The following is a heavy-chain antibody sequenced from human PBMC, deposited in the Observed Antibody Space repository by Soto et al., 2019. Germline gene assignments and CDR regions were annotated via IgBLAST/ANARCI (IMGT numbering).Heavy chain of an antibody. CDR1: GGSFSGYY. V-gene: IGHV4-34*01. D-gene: IGHD2-2*02. CDR3: ARGVGWVVPAAIGYYYYYMDV. J-gene: IGHJ6*03. CDR2: INHSGST. Sequence: SETLSLTCAVYGGSFSGYYWSWIRQPPGKGLEWIGEINHSGSTNYNPSLKSRVTISVDTSKNQFSLKLSSVTAADTAVYYCARGVGWVVPAAIGYYYYYMDVWGKGTTVTVSS.